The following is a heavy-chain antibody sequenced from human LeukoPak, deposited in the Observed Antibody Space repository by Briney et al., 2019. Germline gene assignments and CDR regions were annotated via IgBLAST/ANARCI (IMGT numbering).Heavy chain of an antibody. J-gene: IGHJ4*02. CDR1: GGSLSSGGYY. V-gene: IGHV4-30-2*01. D-gene: IGHD6-6*01. CDR3: ASFTFYSSSSLDY. CDR2: IYHSGST. Sequence: PSQTLSLTCTVSGGSLSSGGYYWSWIRQPPGKGLEWIGYIYHSGSTYYNPSLKSRVTISVDRSKNQFSLKLSSVTAADTAVYYCASFTFYSSSSLDYWGQGTLVTVSS.